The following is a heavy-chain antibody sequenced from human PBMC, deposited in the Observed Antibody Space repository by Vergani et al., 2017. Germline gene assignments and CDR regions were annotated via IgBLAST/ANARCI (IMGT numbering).Heavy chain of an antibody. CDR3: ARARREYYGSGSYLARFDY. D-gene: IGHD3-10*01. V-gene: IGHV4-30-4*01. Sequence: QVQLQESGPGLVKPSQTLSLTCTVSGGSISSGDYYWSWLPQPPGKGLEWIGYIYYSGITYYNPSLQSRVTITVDTSKNQFALKLRSVTAADTAVYYCARARREYYGSGSYLARFDYWGQGTLVTGSS. CDR2: IYYSGIT. CDR1: GGSISSGDYY. J-gene: IGHJ4*02.